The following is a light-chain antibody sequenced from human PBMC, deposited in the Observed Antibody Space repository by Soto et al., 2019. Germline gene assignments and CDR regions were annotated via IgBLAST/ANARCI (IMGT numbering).Light chain of an antibody. CDR3: QQYNSYSLLT. CDR2: KAS. Sequence: DIQMTQSPSTLSASVGDRVTTTCRASQSISSWLAWYQQKPGKAPKLLIYKASSLESGVPSRFSGSGSGTEFTLTISSLQPDDFATYYCQQYNSYSLLTFGGGTKVEIK. J-gene: IGKJ4*01. CDR1: QSISSW. V-gene: IGKV1-5*03.